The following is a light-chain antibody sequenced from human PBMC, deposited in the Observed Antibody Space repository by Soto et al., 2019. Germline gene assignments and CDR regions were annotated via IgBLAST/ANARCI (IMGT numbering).Light chain of an antibody. CDR3: QSYDSRLSAYV. CDR1: NSNIGAGYD. Sequence: QSALTQPPSVSGAPGQRVTISCTGSNSNIGAGYDVHWYLQLPGTAPKLLVYTNNNRPSGVPDRFSGSKSGTSASLAITGLXAEDEADYYCQSYDSRLSAYVFGTGTKVTVL. V-gene: IGLV1-40*01. CDR2: TNN. J-gene: IGLJ1*01.